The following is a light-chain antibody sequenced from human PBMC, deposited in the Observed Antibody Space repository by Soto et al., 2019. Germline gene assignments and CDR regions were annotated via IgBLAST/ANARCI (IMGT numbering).Light chain of an antibody. CDR2: EVS. CDR3: SSYTISPGVYA. Sequence: QSVLTQPASESGSPGQSFTISCTGTSRDVGGYNYVSWHQQHPGKAPKLMIYEVSDRPPGVSNRPSASTSGNTASLSISGLRVPYVVDYYRSSYTISPGVYAFGTGTKVT. V-gene: IGLV2-14*01. J-gene: IGLJ1*01. CDR1: SRDVGGYNY.